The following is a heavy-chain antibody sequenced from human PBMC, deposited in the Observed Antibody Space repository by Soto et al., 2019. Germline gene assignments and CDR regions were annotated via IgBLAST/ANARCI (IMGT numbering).Heavy chain of an antibody. D-gene: IGHD5-18*01. V-gene: IGHV3-23*01. CDR1: GFTFSSYA. Sequence: GGSLRLSCAASGFTFSSYAMSWVRQAPGKGLEWVSAISGSGGSTYYADSVKGRFTISRDNSKNTLYLQMNSLRAEDTAVYYCAKEPPVDTAMVRVEGGDYWGQGTLVTVSS. CDR2: ISGSGGST. J-gene: IGHJ4*02. CDR3: AKEPPVDTAMVRVEGGDY.